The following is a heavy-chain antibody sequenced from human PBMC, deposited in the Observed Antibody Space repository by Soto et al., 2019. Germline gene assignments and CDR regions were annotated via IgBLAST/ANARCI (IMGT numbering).Heavy chain of an antibody. V-gene: IGHV1-2*04. D-gene: IGHD3-22*01. J-gene: IGHJ4*02. Sequence: ASVKVSCKASGYTFTGYYMHWVRQAPGQGLEWMGWINPNGGGTNYAQKFQGWVTMTRDTSISTAYMELSRLRSDDTAVYYCARYINYYDSSGYSSYFDYWGQGTLVTVSS. CDR3: ARYINYYDSSGYSSYFDY. CDR1: GYTFTGYY. CDR2: INPNGGGT.